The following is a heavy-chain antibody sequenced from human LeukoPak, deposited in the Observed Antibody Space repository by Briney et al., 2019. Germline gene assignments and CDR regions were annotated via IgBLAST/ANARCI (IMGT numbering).Heavy chain of an antibody. V-gene: IGHV3-23*01. D-gene: IGHD6-19*01. Sequence: GGSLRLSCAASGFTFSSYAMSWVRQAPGKGLEWLSAISGSGGSTYYADSVKGRFTISRDNSKNTLYLQMNSLRAEDTAVYYCAIHGIAVAGTEYWGQGTLVTVSS. CDR2: ISGSGGST. CDR3: AIHGIAVAGTEY. J-gene: IGHJ4*02. CDR1: GFTFSSYA.